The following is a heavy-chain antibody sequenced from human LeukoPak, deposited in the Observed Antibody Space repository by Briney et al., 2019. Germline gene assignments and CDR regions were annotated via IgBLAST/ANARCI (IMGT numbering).Heavy chain of an antibody. Sequence: GGSLRLSCAASGFTFSSYGMHWVRQAPGKGLVWVPRINGDGSSTTYADSVKGRFTISRDNAKNTLYLQMNGLRAEDTAVYYCARDLVVTSGYWGQGTLVTVSS. CDR2: INGDGSST. V-gene: IGHV3-74*01. CDR1: GFTFSSYG. CDR3: ARDLVVTSGY. J-gene: IGHJ4*02. D-gene: IGHD2-2*01.